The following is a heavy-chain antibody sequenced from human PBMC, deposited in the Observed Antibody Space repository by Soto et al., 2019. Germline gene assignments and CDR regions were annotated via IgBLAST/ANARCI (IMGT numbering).Heavy chain of an antibody. CDR2: INHSGGT. D-gene: IGHD3-3*01. V-gene: IGHV4-34*01. Sequence: PSETLSLTSAVYGGSFSGYYWSWIRQPPGKGLEWIGEINHSGGTNYNPSLKSRVTISVDTSKNQFSLKLSSVTAADTAVYYCARGGYDFWSGYYLYYYYGMDVWGQGTTVTVSS. J-gene: IGHJ6*02. CDR1: GGSFSGYY. CDR3: ARGGYDFWSGYYLYYYYGMDV.